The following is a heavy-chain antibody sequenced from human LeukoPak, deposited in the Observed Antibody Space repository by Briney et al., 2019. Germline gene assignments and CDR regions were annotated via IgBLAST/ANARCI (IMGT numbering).Heavy chain of an antibody. J-gene: IGHJ6*03. CDR2: IYPGDSDT. Sequence: GESLKISCKGSGYSFTSYWIGWVRQMPGKGLEWMGIIYPGDSDTRYSPSFQGQVTISADKSISTAYLQWSSLKASDTAMYYCARLARMATVTIRYMDVWGKGTTVTVSS. CDR3: ARLARMATVTIRYMDV. CDR1: GYSFTSYW. D-gene: IGHD4-17*01. V-gene: IGHV5-51*01.